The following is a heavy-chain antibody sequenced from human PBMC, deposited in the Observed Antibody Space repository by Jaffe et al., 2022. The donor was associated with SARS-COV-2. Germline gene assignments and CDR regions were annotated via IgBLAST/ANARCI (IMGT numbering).Heavy chain of an antibody. V-gene: IGHV4-59*01. Sequence: QVQLQESGPGLVKPSETLSLTCTVSGGSISSYYWSWIRQPPGKGLEWIGYIYYSGSTNYNPSLKSRVTISVDTSKNQFSLKLSSVTAADTAVYYCARAKRGGYSGYDVSYYFDYWGQGTLVTVSS. CDR2: IYYSGST. CDR1: GGSISSYY. J-gene: IGHJ4*02. CDR3: ARAKRGGYSGYDVSYYFDY. D-gene: IGHD5-12*01.